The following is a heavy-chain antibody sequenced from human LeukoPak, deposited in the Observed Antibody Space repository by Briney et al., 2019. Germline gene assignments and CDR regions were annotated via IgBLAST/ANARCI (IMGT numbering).Heavy chain of an antibody. CDR2: IYNSEST. CDR3: ARIKGSNLSAP. J-gene: IGHJ5*02. CDR1: GVSISIYY. D-gene: IGHD6-6*01. V-gene: IGHV4-59*01. Sequence: PSETLSLTCTVSGVSISIYYWSWIRQPPGKGLEWMGYIYNSESTYYNPSLKSRVTISLDTSKNQFSLRLQSVTAADTAVYYWARIKGSNLSAPWGQGTLVTVPS.